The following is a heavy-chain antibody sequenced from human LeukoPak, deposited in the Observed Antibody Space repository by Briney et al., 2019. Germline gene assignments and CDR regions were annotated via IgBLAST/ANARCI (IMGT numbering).Heavy chain of an antibody. CDR1: GYALNGYY. V-gene: IGHV1-2*02. D-gene: IGHD3-10*01. J-gene: IGHJ4*02. CDR3: ARARFLVRGVIIDY. CDR2: INPNSGGT. Sequence: ASVKVSCKASGYALNGYYMHWVRQAPGQGLEWMGWINPNSGGTNYAQKFQGRVTMTRDTSISTAYMELSRLRSDDTAVYYCARARFLVRGVIIDYWGQGTLVTVSS.